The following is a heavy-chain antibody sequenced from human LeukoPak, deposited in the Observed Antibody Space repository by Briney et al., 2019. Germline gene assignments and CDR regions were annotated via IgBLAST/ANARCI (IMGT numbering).Heavy chain of an antibody. V-gene: IGHV3-48*02. J-gene: IGHJ4*02. D-gene: IGHD3-22*01. CDR2: ISSSSSTI. Sequence: GGSLTLSCAASGFTFSSYSMNWVRQAPGKGLEWVSYISSSSSTIYYADSVKGRFTISRDNAKNSLYLQMNSLRDEDTAVYYCARVPYYYDSSGPRGWGQGTLVTVSS. CDR3: ARVPYYYDSSGPRG. CDR1: GFTFSSYS.